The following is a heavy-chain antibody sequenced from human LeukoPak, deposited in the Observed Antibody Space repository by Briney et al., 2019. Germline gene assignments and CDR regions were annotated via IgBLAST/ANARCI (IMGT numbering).Heavy chain of an antibody. D-gene: IGHD5-12*01. Sequence: AGGSLRLSCAASGFTFSDYYMSWIRQAPGKGLEWVSYISSSGSTIYYADSVKGRFTISRDNAKNSLYLQMSSLRAEDTAVYYCARVAVKWLRLDYFDYWGKGTLVTVSS. V-gene: IGHV3-11*01. CDR1: GFTFSDYY. CDR3: ARVAVKWLRLDYFDY. CDR2: ISSSGSTI. J-gene: IGHJ4*02.